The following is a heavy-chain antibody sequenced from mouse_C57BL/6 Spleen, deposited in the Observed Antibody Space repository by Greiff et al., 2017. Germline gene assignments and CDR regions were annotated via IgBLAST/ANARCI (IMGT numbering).Heavy chain of an antibody. CDR2: ISGGGGNT. Sequence: VQLKESGGGLVKPGGSLKLSCAASGFTFSSYTMSWVRQTPEKRLEWVATISGGGGNTYYPDSVKGRFTISRDNAKNTLYLQMSSLRSEDTALYYGARQGIITTVVDFDYWGQGTTLTVSS. D-gene: IGHD1-1*01. CDR1: GFTFSSYT. CDR3: ARQGIITTVVDFDY. J-gene: IGHJ2*01. V-gene: IGHV5-9*01.